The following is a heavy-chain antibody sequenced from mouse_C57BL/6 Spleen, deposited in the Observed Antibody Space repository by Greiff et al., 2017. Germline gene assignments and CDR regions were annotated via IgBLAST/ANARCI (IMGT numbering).Heavy chain of an antibody. D-gene: IGHD2-4*01. Sequence: VQLQQSGPELVKPGALVKIPCKASGYTFTDYNMDWVKQSHGKSLEWIGDINPNNGGTIYNQKFKGKATLTVDKSSSTAYMELRSLTSEDTAVYYCARRDDYDGGFAYWGQGTLVTVSA. J-gene: IGHJ3*01. V-gene: IGHV1-18*01. CDR3: ARRDDYDGGFAY. CDR2: INPNNGGT. CDR1: GYTFTDYN.